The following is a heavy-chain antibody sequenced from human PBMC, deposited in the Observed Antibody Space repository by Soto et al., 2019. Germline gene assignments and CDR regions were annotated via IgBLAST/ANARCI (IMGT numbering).Heavy chain of an antibody. V-gene: IGHV4-4*07. CDR2: IYATGTT. D-gene: IGHD1-1*01. Sequence: SETLSLTCTVSGASISGFYWSWIRKSAGKGLEWIGRIYATGTTDYNPSLKSRVMMSVDTSKKQFSLKLRSVTAADTAVYYCVRDGTKTLRDWFDPWGQGISVTVSS. CDR1: GASISGFY. CDR3: VRDGTKTLRDWFDP. J-gene: IGHJ5*02.